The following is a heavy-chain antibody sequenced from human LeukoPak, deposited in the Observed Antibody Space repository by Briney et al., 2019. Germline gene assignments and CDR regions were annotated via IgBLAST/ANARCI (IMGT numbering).Heavy chain of an antibody. D-gene: IGHD3/OR15-3a*01. J-gene: IGHJ3*02. CDR2: VNSDGTGR. V-gene: IGHV3-74*01. CDR1: GFTFTRYW. CDR3: ARGGLDHAFDI. Sequence: PGGSLRLSCSASGFTFTRYWMHWVRQAPGKGLVWFSRVNSDGTGRIYADAVKGRITISRDNAKSSVFLELNSLRAEDTATYYCARGGLDHAFDIWGQGTMVTVSS.